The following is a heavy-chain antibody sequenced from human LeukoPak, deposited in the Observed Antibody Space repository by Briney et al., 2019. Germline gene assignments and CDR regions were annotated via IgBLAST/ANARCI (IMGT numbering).Heavy chain of an antibody. CDR3: ARDERLLSFLK. CDR2: ITGSGGST. J-gene: IGHJ4*02. Sequence: PGGSLRLSCAASGFTLSNYGLSWVRQAPGKGLEWVSGITGSGGSTYYADSVKGRFTISRDNSKNTLYLQMNSLRAEDTAIYYCARDERLLSFLKWGQGTLVTVSS. CDR1: GFTLSNYG. V-gene: IGHV3-23*01. D-gene: IGHD3-3*01.